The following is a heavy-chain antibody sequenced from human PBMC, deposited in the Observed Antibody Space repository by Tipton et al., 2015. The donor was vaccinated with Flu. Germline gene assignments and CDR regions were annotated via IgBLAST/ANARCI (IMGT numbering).Heavy chain of an antibody. Sequence: GSLRLSCVASGFTFNTCAMTWVRQAPGEGLQWVSTISGGGGTTYYADSLKGRFSISRDNSKNTLFLQINDLRAEDTAVYYCVKDFRDPQRCYDDCLRSWGQGTRVTVSS. CDR1: GFTFNTCA. CDR2: ISGGGGTT. J-gene: IGHJ4*02. V-gene: IGHV3-23*01. D-gene: IGHD2-21*01. CDR3: VKDFRDPQRCYDDCLRS.